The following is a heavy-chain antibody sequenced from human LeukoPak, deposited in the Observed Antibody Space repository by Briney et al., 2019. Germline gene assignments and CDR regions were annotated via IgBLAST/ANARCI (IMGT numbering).Heavy chain of an antibody. CDR3: ARHVSFVGFGDYIDN. CDR2: IFSNGGT. D-gene: IGHD2-21*01. Sequence: PSETLSLTCTVSGDSLSNTKYHWGWIRQPPGKGLEWIGSIFSNGGTFFNPSLKSRVTIGADTPKNHFSLKLSSVTAADTAVYYCARHVSFVGFGDYIDNWGRGTLVTVSS. J-gene: IGHJ4*02. CDR1: GDSLSNTKYH. V-gene: IGHV4-39*01.